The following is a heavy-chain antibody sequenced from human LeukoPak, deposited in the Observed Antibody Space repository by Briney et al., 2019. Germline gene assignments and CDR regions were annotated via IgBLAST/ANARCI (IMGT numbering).Heavy chain of an antibody. V-gene: IGHV3-11*04. D-gene: IGHD6-13*01. Sequence: GGSLRLSCAASGFTVSSNYMSWVRQGPGKGLEWVSYISSSGSTIYYADSVKGRFTISRDNAKNSLYLQMNSLRAEDTAVYYCARIGIAAAGTPRVDDAFDIWGQGTMVTVSS. CDR2: ISSSGSTI. CDR1: GFTVSSNY. J-gene: IGHJ3*02. CDR3: ARIGIAAAGTPRVDDAFDI.